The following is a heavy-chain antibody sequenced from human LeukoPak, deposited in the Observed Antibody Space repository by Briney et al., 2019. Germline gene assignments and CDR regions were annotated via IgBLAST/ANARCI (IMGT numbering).Heavy chain of an antibody. CDR2: ISSSGTST. D-gene: IGHD3-9*01. CDR3: VRDPYDILTGPYFDY. V-gene: IGHV3-48*03. J-gene: IGHJ4*02. Sequence: GGSLRLSCAASGFSFSSYEMNWVRQAPGKGLEWTSYISSSGTSTYYADSVKGRFTISRDNAKNTLYLQMNSLRAEDAAVYYCVRDPYDILTGPYFDYWGQGTLVTVSS. CDR1: GFSFSSYE.